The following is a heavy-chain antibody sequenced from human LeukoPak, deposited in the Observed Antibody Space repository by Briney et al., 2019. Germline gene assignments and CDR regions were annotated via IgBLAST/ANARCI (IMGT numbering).Heavy chain of an antibody. CDR2: ISSSGSNI. Sequence: PGGSLRLSCAASGFTFSSYSLSWVRQAPGKGLEWISYISSSGSNIDYADSVKGRFTISRDNGKNSLFLQMNSLRVEDTAVYYCARTAFDWSQVGGNWFDPWGQGTLVTVSS. CDR3: ARTAFDWSQVGGNWFDP. CDR1: GFTFSSYS. V-gene: IGHV3-48*03. D-gene: IGHD3-9*01. J-gene: IGHJ5*02.